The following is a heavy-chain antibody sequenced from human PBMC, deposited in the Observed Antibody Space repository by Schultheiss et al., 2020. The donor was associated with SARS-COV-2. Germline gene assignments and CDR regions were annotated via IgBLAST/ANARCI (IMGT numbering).Heavy chain of an antibody. CDR3: ARLSRRREIADDAFDI. Sequence: SETLSLTCAVSGYSISSGYYWGWIRQPPGKGLEWIGSIYYSGSTYYNPSLKSRVTISVDTSKNQFSLKLSSVTAADTAVYYCARLSRRREIADDAFDIWGQGTMVTVSS. CDR1: GYSISSGYY. CDR2: IYYSGST. J-gene: IGHJ3*02. D-gene: IGHD6-13*01. V-gene: IGHV4-38-2*01.